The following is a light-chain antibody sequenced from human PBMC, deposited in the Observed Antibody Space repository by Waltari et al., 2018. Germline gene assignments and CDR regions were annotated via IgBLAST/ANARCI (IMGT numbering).Light chain of an antibody. CDR3: ASWDDDLSGVV. V-gene: IGLV1-47*01. Sequence: QSLLTQPPSASGTTGQRVTISCSGSSSNIGSNFVYWYQQLPGTAPKLLMSRNNQRPSGVPDRISGSKSGTSASLAISGLRSEDEAEYYCASWDDDLSGVVFGGGTKVTVL. J-gene: IGLJ2*01. CDR1: SSNIGSNF. CDR2: RNN.